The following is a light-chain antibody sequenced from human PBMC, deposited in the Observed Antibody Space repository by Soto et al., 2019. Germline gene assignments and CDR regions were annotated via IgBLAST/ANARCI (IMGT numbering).Light chain of an antibody. CDR3: TSYTTSRSYV. J-gene: IGLJ1*01. CDR1: SSDIGRYNF. V-gene: IGLV2-14*03. CDR2: DLT. Sequence: QSVLTQPASVSGSPGQSIAISCTGTSSDIGRYNFVSWYQQHPGKAPKLIIHDLTNRPSGVSSRFSGSKSDNTASLTIPGLQAEDEAEYYCTSYTTSRSYVFGTGTKVTVL.